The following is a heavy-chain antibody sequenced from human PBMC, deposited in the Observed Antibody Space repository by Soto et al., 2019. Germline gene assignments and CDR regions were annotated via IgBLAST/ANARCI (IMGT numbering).Heavy chain of an antibody. J-gene: IGHJ5*02. CDR1: GFPFSSTD. V-gene: IGHV3-23*01. Sequence: LRLSCAASGFPFSSTDMAWVRQAPGKGLDWVSTIDGSGGTTYYADSVKGRFTISRDNSMNTVYLQMNSLRADDTALYYCAKNSGWFNTWGQGALVTVSS. D-gene: IGHD3-10*01. CDR2: IDGSGGTT. CDR3: AKNSGWFNT.